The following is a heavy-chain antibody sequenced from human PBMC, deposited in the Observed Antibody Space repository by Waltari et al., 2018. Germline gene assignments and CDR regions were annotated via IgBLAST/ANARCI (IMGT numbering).Heavy chain of an antibody. D-gene: IGHD2-15*01. J-gene: IGHJ4*02. CDR2: IYYSGST. Sequence: QVQLQESGPGLVKPSETLSLTCTVSGGSISSHYWSWIRQPPGKGLEWIGYIYYSGSTNYNPSLKSRVTISVDTSKNQFSLKLSSVTAADTAVYYCARDGLEMAAFDYWGQGTLVTVSS. CDR3: ARDGLEMAAFDY. CDR1: GGSISSHY. V-gene: IGHV4-59*11.